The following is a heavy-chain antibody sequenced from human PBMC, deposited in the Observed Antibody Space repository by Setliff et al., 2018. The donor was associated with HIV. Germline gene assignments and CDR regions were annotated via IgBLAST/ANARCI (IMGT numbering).Heavy chain of an antibody. Sequence: ASVKVSCKASGYTFTSYGISWVRQAPGQGLEWMGWVSAYSGNTHYAQKLQGRVTMTTDTSTSTAYMELRSLRSDDTAVYYCARVAWYYSFWSGLGDAFDIWGQGTMVTV. V-gene: IGHV1-18*01. CDR3: ARVAWYYSFWSGLGDAFDI. D-gene: IGHD3-3*01. J-gene: IGHJ3*02. CDR1: GYTFTSYG. CDR2: VSAYSGNT.